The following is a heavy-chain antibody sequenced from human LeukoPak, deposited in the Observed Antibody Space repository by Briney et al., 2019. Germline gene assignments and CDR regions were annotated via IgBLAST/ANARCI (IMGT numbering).Heavy chain of an antibody. CDR3: ARETPADYYDSSGYYYNWFDP. CDR1: GDSVSSNSAA. Sequence: SQTLSLTCAISGDSVSSNSAAWNWIRQSPSRGLEWLGRTFYRSKWYNDYAVSVKSRITINPDTSKNQFSLQLNSVTPEDTAVYYCARETPADYYDSSGYYYNWFDPWGQGTLVTVSS. V-gene: IGHV6-1*01. D-gene: IGHD3-22*01. J-gene: IGHJ5*02. CDR2: TFYRSKWYN.